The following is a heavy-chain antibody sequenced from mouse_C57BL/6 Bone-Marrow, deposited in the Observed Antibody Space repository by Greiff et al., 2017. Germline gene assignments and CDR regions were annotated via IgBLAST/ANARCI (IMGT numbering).Heavy chain of an antibody. V-gene: IGHV1-64*01. CDR1: GYTFTNYW. Sequence: VQLQQPGAELVKPGASVKLSCKASGYTFTNYWMHWVKQRPGQGLEWIGMMHPNGGSPAYNEKFKSEATLSVDQSSRTAYMELSSLTSEDSAVYYCARSYDYDDYTMDYWGQGTSVTVSS. J-gene: IGHJ4*01. CDR2: MHPNGGSP. D-gene: IGHD2-4*01. CDR3: ARSYDYDDYTMDY.